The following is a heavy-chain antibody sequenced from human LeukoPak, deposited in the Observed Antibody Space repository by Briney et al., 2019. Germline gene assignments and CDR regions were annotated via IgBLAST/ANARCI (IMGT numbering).Heavy chain of an antibody. CDR3: ARVRVAAAGTAWFDP. D-gene: IGHD6-13*01. J-gene: IGHJ5*02. V-gene: IGHV4-59*01. CDR2: IYYSGST. CDR1: GGSISSYY. Sequence: SETLSLTCTVSGGSISSYYWSWIRQPPGKGLEWIGYIYYSGSTNCNPSPKSRVTISVDTSKNQFSLKLSSVTAADTAVYYCARVRVAAAGTAWFDPWGQGTLVTVSS.